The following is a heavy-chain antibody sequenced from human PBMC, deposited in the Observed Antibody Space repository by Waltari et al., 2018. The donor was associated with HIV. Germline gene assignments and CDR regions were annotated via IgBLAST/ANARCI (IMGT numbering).Heavy chain of an antibody. CDR2: VYSNGVT. D-gene: IGHD1-1*01. CDR1: TGYISQTFY. Sequence: QLQLQESGPALVKPSDTLSLTCTVSTGYISQTFYWGWVRKFPGTGLGWIGAVYSNGVTHYAPSLKSRIVLYVYSSNTQFSLTLTAVTAADTSQYFCVALKTVTETIDNWGQGTLVTVAS. CDR3: VALKTVTETIDN. J-gene: IGHJ4*02. V-gene: IGHV4-39*01.